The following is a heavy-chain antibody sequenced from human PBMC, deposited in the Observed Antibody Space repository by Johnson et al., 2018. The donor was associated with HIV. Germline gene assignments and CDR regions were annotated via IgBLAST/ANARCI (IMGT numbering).Heavy chain of an antibody. CDR3: ARSGGYPNAFDM. CDR2: IRNKAISYTT. D-gene: IGHD6-13*01. Sequence: VQLVESGGGLVKPGGSLRLSCAASGFIFSDYYMSWIRQAPGKGLEWVGRIRNKAISYTTEYAASVKGRFTISRDDSKNSLYLQMNSLRVEDTAVYYCARSGGYPNAFDMWGQGTMVSVSS. V-gene: IGHV3-72*01. CDR1: GFIFSDYY. J-gene: IGHJ3*02.